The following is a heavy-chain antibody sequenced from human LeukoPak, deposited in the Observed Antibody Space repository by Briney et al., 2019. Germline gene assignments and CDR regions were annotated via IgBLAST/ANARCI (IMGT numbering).Heavy chain of an antibody. V-gene: IGHV3-64D*06. J-gene: IGHJ4*02. CDR3: VPEGTEGY. CDR1: GITFSRYW. CDR2: ISPDGGNT. Sequence: GGSLRLSCAASGITFSRYWMNWVRQAPGKGLEYVSAISPDGGNTYYADSVKGRFSISRDNSKNTLYLQMSSLRPEDTAVYYCVPEGTEGYWGQGTLVTVSS.